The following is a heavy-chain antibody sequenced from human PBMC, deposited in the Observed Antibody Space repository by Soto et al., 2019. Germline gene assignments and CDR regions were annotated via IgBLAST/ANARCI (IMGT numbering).Heavy chain of an antibody. Sequence: QVQLQQWGAGRLKPSETLSLTCAVYGGSFSGYYWSWIRQPPGKGLEWIGEINHSGSTNYNPSLKSRVNISVDTSKNQFSLKLSSVTAADTAVYYCARGRGYSSSSRDYWGQGTLFTVSS. CDR2: INHSGST. V-gene: IGHV4-34*01. CDR3: ARGRGYSSSSRDY. D-gene: IGHD6-6*01. CDR1: GGSFSGYY. J-gene: IGHJ4*02.